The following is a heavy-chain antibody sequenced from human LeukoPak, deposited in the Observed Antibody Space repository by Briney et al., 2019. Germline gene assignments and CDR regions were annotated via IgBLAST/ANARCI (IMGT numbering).Heavy chain of an antibody. J-gene: IGHJ6*02. CDR1: GFTFSSYG. CDR2: TSYDGSNK. CDR3: VKDVGSGWSYGMDV. Sequence: PGRSLRLSCAASGFTFSSYGMHWVRQAPGKGLDWVAVTSYDGSNKYYADSVQGRFTISRDNSKNTLYLQMNSLRAEDTAVYYCVKDVGSGWSYGMDVWGQGTTVTVSS. D-gene: IGHD6-19*01. V-gene: IGHV3-30*18.